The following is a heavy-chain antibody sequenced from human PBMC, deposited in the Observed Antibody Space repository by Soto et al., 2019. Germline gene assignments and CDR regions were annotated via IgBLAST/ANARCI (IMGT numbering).Heavy chain of an antibody. CDR1: GGTFSSYA. CDR2: IIPIFGTA. V-gene: IGHV1-69*12. CDR3: ARHRYYYDSSGYYYGYFQH. Sequence: QVQLVQSGAEVKKPGSSVKVSCKASGGTFSSYAISWVRQAPGQGLEWMGGIIPIFGTANYAQKFQGRVTITADESTSXAXXELSSLRSEDTAVYYCARHRYYYDSSGYYYGYFQHWGQGTLVTVSS. D-gene: IGHD3-22*01. J-gene: IGHJ1*01.